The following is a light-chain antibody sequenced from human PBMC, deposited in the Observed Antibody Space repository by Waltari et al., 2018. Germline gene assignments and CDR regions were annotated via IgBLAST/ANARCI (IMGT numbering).Light chain of an antibody. CDR3: VLYMGSGIWV. CDR1: HGSVSSTSY. J-gene: IGLJ3*02. Sequence: QTVVTQEPSLSVSPGGTVTLTCALSHGSVSSTSYASWYQQTPGQAPRTLVYKINNRSSGVPDRFSGSMLGNKAALTITGAQAEDESDYYCVLYMGSGIWVFGGGTKLTVL. V-gene: IGLV8-61*01. CDR2: KIN.